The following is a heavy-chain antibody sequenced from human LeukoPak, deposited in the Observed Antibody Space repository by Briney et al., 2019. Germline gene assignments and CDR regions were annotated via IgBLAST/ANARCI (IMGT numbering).Heavy chain of an antibody. J-gene: IGHJ4*02. CDR2: INHSGST. CDR3: SADKGAGYYFDY. V-gene: IGHV4-34*01. CDR1: GGSFSGYY. Sequence: SETLSLTCAVYGGSFSGYYWSWIRQPPGRGLEWIGEINHSGSTNYNPSLKSRVTISVDMSKNQFSLKLSSVTAADTAVYYCSADKGAGYYFDYWGQGTLVTVSS. D-gene: IGHD6-19*01.